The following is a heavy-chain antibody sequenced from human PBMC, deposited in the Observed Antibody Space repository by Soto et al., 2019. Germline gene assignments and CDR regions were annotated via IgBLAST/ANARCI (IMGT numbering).Heavy chain of an antibody. CDR2: INHSGST. D-gene: IGHD3-3*01. V-gene: IGHV4-34*01. CDR3: ARDITIFGVVPPFYYYGMDV. J-gene: IGHJ6*02. CDR1: GGAFSGYY. Sequence: SETLSLTCAVYGGAFSGYYWSWIRQPPGKGLEWIGEINHSGSTNYNPSLKSRVTISVDTSKNQFSLKLSSVTAADTAVYYCARDITIFGVVPPFYYYGMDVWGQGTTVTVSS.